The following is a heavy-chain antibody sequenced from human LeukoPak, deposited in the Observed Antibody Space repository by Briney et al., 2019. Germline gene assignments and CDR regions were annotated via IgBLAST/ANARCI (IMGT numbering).Heavy chain of an antibody. CDR3: ARAHGSGSYYNFNWFDP. CDR1: GGTFSSYA. J-gene: IGHJ5*02. D-gene: IGHD3-10*01. V-gene: IGHV1-69*01. Sequence: SVKVSCKASGGTFSSYAISWVRQAPGQGLEWMGGIIPIFGTANYAQKFQGRVTITADESTSTAYMELSSLRSEDTAVYYCARAHGSGSYYNFNWFDPWGQGTLVTVSS. CDR2: IIPIFGTA.